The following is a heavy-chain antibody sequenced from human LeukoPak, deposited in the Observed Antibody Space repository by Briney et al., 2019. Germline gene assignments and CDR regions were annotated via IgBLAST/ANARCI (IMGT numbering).Heavy chain of an antibody. Sequence: GGSLRLSCAASGFTFSDYYMSWIRQAPGKGLEWVSYISSSGSTIYYADSVKGRFTISRDNAKNSLYLQMNSLRAEDTAVYYCARDPVEGPVEIYRQRPGGQLLPREGYYYYMDVWGKGTTVTVSS. CDR3: ARDPVEGPVEIYRQRPGGQLLPREGYYYYMDV. CDR1: GFTFSDYY. V-gene: IGHV3-11*04. D-gene: IGHD2-2*01. J-gene: IGHJ6*03. CDR2: ISSSGSTI.